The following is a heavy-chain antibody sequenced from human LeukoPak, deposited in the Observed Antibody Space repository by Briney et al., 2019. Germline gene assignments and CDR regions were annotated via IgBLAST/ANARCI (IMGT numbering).Heavy chain of an antibody. CDR2: INPNSGDT. CDR3: AARGQYASSPFDY. V-gene: IGHV1-2*02. D-gene: IGHD2-2*01. Sequence: GASVKVSCKASGYTFTGYYMHWVRQAPGQGLEWMGCINPNSGDTNYAQNFQGRVTMTRDTSISTTYMELSRLRSDDTAVYYCAARGQYASSPFDYWGREPWSPSPQ. CDR1: GYTFTGYY. J-gene: IGHJ4*02.